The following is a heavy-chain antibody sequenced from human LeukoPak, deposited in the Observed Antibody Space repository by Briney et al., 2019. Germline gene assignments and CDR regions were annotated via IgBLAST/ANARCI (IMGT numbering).Heavy chain of an antibody. D-gene: IGHD2-15*01. CDR2: ISYDGSSK. J-gene: IGHJ4*02. V-gene: IGHV3-30*03. CDR1: GFTFSSYG. CDR3: AVTRGYCSGGSCPGRY. Sequence: GGSLRLSCAASGFTFSSYGMHWVRQAPGKGLEWVAVISYDGSSKDYADSVKGRFTISRDNAKNSLYLQMNSLRAEDTAVYYCAVTRGYCSGGSCPGRYWGQGTLVTVSS.